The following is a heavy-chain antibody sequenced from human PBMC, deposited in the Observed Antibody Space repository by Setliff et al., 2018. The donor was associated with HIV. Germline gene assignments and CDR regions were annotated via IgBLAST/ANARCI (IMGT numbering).Heavy chain of an antibody. D-gene: IGHD3-22*01. CDR2: VYYSGSA. CDR1: GGSMRSSSYF. CDR3: ARAITYYYDSSGYYYFDY. Sequence: SETLSLTCSVSGGSMRSSSYFWGWIRQPPGKGLEWIGSVYYSGSAYYNPSLESRVTISLDTSKNLDTSKNQFSLKLSSVTAADTAVYYCARAITYYYDSSGYYYFDYWGQGTLVTVSS. V-gene: IGHV4-39*07. J-gene: IGHJ4*02.